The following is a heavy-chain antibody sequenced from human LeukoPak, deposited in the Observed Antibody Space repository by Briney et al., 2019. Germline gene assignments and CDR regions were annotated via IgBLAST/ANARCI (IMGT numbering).Heavy chain of an antibody. CDR1: GFTFSTYT. V-gene: IGHV3-64*04. Sequence: GGSLRLSCSASGFTFSTYTMHWVRQAPGKGLEYVSAISTNGGSTYHADSVKGRFTISRDNVKNSLYLQMNSLRDEDTAVYYCARQQAAVDFDYWGQGTLVTVSS. D-gene: IGHD6-13*01. J-gene: IGHJ4*02. CDR3: ARQQAAVDFDY. CDR2: ISTNGGST.